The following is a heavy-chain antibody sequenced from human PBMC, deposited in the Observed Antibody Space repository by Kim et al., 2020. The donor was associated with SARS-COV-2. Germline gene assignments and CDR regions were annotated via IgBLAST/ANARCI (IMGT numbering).Heavy chain of an antibody. V-gene: IGHV3-23*01. J-gene: IGHJ4*02. Sequence: GGSLRLSCAASGFTFSSYAMSWVRQAPGKGLEWVSAISGSGGSTYYADSVKGRFTISRDNSKNTLYLQMNSLRAEDTAVYYCAKAYVDTAMVAFYFDYWGQGTLVTVSS. CDR1: GFTFSSYA. CDR2: ISGSGGST. CDR3: AKAYVDTAMVAFYFDY. D-gene: IGHD5-18*01.